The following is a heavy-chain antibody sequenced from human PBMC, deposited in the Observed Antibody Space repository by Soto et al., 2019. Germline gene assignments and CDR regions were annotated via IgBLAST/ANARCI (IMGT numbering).Heavy chain of an antibody. CDR1: GFTFSSYG. Sequence: QVQLVESGGGVVQPGRSLRLSCAASGFTFSSYGMHWVRQAPGKGLEWVAVISYDGSNKYYADSVKGRFTISRDNSKNTPYLQMNSLRAEDTAVYYCAKDVERGELLDHFDYWGQGTLVTVSS. J-gene: IGHJ4*02. D-gene: IGHD1-26*01. V-gene: IGHV3-30*18. CDR3: AKDVERGELLDHFDY. CDR2: ISYDGSNK.